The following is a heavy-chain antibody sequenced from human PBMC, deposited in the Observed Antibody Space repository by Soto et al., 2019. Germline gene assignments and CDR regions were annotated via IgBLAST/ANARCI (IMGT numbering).Heavy chain of an antibody. J-gene: IGHJ6*02. CDR3: AHKGGRGAGMDV. V-gene: IGHV2-5*02. CDR1: GFSVSTSGVG. D-gene: IGHD2-15*01. CDR2: IYWDDDK. Sequence: SGPTLVNPTQTLTLTCTFSGFSVSTSGVGVAWIRQPPGKALEWLALIYWDDDKRYSPFLQSRVTITMDTSKNQVVLTMTNMDPVDTATYYCAHKGGRGAGMDVWGQGTTVTVSS.